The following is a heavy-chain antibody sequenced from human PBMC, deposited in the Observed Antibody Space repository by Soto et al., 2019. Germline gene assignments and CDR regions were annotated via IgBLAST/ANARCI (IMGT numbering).Heavy chain of an antibody. CDR1: GFTFSSYA. CDR3: AKQRVNFDY. V-gene: IGHV3-23*01. Sequence: ESGGDLVQPGGSLRLSCAASGFTFSSYAMTWVRQAPGKGLEWVSGISGNGVSTYYADSVNGRFTISRDNSKNTLYLQMNSLRVEDTALYYCAKQRVNFDYWGQGTLVTVSS. J-gene: IGHJ4*02. CDR2: ISGNGVST.